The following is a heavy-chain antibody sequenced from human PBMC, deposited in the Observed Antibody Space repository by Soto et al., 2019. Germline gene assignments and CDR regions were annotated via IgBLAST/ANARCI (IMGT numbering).Heavy chain of an antibody. CDR2: ISSSAGDT. Sequence: GGCLRLSCAASGFTFSNAWMNWVRQAPGKGLEWLSSISSSAGDTDYADSVKGRFTISRDNAKNSLYLQMNSLRVEDTAVYYCARERWWRYDYWGQGTLVTVSS. V-gene: IGHV3-11*01. J-gene: IGHJ4*02. CDR3: ARERWWRYDY. CDR1: GFTFSNAW. D-gene: IGHD2-15*01.